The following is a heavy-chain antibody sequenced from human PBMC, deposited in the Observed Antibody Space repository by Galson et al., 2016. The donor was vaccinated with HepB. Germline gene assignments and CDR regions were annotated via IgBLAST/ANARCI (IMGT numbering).Heavy chain of an antibody. Sequence: ETLSLTCTVSGGSISSSSYYWGWIRQPPGKGLEWFGSIYYSGSTFYNPSLQSRVTIFVDTSKNQFSLKLSSVTAADTAVYYCARLRWLEPICPVDYWGQGSLVTVSS. CDR3: ARLRWLEPICPVDY. D-gene: IGHD6-19*01. CDR1: GGSISSSSYY. CDR2: IYYSGST. J-gene: IGHJ4*02. V-gene: IGHV4-39*01.